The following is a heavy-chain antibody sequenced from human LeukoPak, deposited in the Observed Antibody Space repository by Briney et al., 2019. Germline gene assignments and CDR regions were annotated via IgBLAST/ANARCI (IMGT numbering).Heavy chain of an antibody. CDR3: ASPAYCSGGSCLEYFQH. Sequence: SVKVSCKASGGTFSSYAIRWVRQAPGQGLEWMGGIIPIFGTANYAQKFQGRVSITTDESTSTAYMELSSLRSEDTAVYYCASPAYCSGGSCLEYFQHWGQGTLVTVSS. D-gene: IGHD2-15*01. J-gene: IGHJ1*01. CDR1: GGTFSSYA. V-gene: IGHV1-69*05. CDR2: IIPIFGTA.